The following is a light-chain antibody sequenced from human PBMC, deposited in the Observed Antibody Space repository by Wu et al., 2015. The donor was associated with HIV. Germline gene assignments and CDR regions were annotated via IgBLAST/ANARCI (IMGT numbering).Light chain of an antibody. V-gene: IGKV3-20*01. J-gene: IGKJ2*03. CDR1: QSVSSGY. CDR3: QQYGSSPSYS. CDR2: GAS. Sequence: EIVLTQSPGTLSLSPGERATLSCRASQSVSSGYLAWYQQKPGQAPRLLIYGASSRATGIPHRFSGSGSGTDFTLTISRLEPEDFAVYYCQQYGSSPSYSFGQGTNLEIK.